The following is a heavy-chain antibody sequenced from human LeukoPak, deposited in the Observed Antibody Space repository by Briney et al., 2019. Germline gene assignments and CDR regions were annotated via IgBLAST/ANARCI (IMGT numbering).Heavy chain of an antibody. V-gene: IGHV4-38-2*02. D-gene: IGHD6-6*01. CDR3: ARGVARSSKFHFSYYFDY. CDR1: GYSISSGYY. CDR2: IYHSGST. Sequence: SETLSLTCTVSGYSISSGYYWGWIRQPPGKGLEWIGSIYHSGSTYYNPSLKSRVTISVDTSKNQFSLKLSSVTAADTAVYYCARGVARSSKFHFSYYFDYWGQGTLVTVSS. J-gene: IGHJ4*02.